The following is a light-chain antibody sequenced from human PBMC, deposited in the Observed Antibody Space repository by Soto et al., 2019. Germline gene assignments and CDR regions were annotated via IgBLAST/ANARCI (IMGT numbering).Light chain of an antibody. CDR1: SGSIASNY. Sequence: NFMLTQPPSVSESPGKTVIISCTRSSGSIASNYVQWYQQRPGSSPTTLIYEDNQRPSGVPDRFSGSIDSSSNSASLTISGLETEDESYYYCQSYDATNQVFGGGTKLTVL. J-gene: IGLJ3*02. V-gene: IGLV6-57*01. CDR2: EDN. CDR3: QSYDATNQV.